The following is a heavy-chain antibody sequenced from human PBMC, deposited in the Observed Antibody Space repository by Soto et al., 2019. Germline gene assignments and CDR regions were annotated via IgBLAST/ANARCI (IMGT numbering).Heavy chain of an antibody. CDR1: GFTFSSYW. D-gene: IGHD2-21*02. V-gene: IGHV3-48*02. J-gene: IGHJ4*02. CDR3: ARQVYTVVTPMDF. CDR2: ISGDRAYI. Sequence: GGPLRLSCAASGFTFSSYWMSWVRQAPGKGLEWLSYISGDRAYIYYADSVRGRFTISRDNAENSLYLQMDNLRDEDTALYYCARQVYTVVTPMDFWGQGTLVTVSS.